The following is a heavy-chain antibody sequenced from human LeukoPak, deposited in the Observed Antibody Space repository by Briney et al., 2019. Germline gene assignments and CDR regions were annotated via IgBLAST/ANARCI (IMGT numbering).Heavy chain of an antibody. V-gene: IGHV4-39*01. CDR2: IYYSGNT. J-gene: IGHJ3*02. CDR3: ARGSDVVLIKNVLDI. Sequence: SETLSLTCTVSGGSISSTAYYWGWIRQPPGKGLEWIVSIYYSGNTYYNPSLNSRVTISRDTSKNQFSLRLSSVTAADTAVYYCARGSDVVLIKNVLDIWGQGTMVTVSS. CDR1: GGSISSTAYY. D-gene: IGHD3-22*01.